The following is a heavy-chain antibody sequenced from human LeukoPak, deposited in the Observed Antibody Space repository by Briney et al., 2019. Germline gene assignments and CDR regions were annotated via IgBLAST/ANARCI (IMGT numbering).Heavy chain of an antibody. Sequence: ASVKVSCKASGYTFTSYGISWVRQAPGQGLEWMGWINAGNGNTKYSQKFQGRVTMTEDTSTDTAYMELSSLRSEDTAVYYCATIRIGSGYASAFDYWGQGTLVTVSS. CDR3: ATIRIGSGYASAFDY. V-gene: IGHV1-18*01. CDR2: INAGNGNT. CDR1: GYTFTSYG. D-gene: IGHD5-12*01. J-gene: IGHJ4*02.